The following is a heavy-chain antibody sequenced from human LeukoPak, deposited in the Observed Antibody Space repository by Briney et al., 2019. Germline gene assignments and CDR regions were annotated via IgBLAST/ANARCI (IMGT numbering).Heavy chain of an antibody. CDR2: SYTTGST. D-gene: IGHD3-16*01. Sequence: PSETLSLTCTVSGGSIGPYYWSWLRQPAGKALEWIGRSYTTGSTNNPSLKSRVTMSLDTSKNQFSLKLSSVTAADTAVYYCARSGGSGFQLDSWGQGTLVTVSS. CDR3: ARSGGSGFQLDS. J-gene: IGHJ4*02. V-gene: IGHV4-4*07. CDR1: GGSIGPYY.